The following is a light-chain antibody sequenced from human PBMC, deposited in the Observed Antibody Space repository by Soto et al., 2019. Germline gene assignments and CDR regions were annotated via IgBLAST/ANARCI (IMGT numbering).Light chain of an antibody. CDR3: QQYNDLLWT. CDR2: DAS. CDR1: QSFSSIY. V-gene: IGKV3D-20*01. J-gene: IGKJ1*01. Sequence: EIVLTQSPATLSLSPGERATLCCGAIQSFSSIYLAWYQQKPGLAPRLLIYDASNRATGIPARFSGGGSGTEFTLTITSLQSEDFAVYYCQQYNDLLWTFGQGTKVDI.